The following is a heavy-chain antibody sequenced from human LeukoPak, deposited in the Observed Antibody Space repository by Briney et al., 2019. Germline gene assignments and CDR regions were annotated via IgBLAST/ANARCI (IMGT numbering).Heavy chain of an antibody. D-gene: IGHD4-17*01. Sequence: SETLSLTCTVSGGSISSSSYYWGWIRQPPGTGLEWIGSIYYSGSTYYNPSLKSRVTISVDTSKNQFSLKLSPVTAADTAVYYCARPYSTVTTHYFDYWGQGTLVTVSS. CDR2: IYYSGST. CDR3: ARPYSTVTTHYFDY. CDR1: GGSISSSSYY. V-gene: IGHV4-39*01. J-gene: IGHJ4*02.